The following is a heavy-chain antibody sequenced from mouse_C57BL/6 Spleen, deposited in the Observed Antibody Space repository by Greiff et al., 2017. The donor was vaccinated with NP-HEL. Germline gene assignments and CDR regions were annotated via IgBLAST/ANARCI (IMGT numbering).Heavy chain of an antibody. CDR1: GYTFTSYW. Sequence: QVQLKQPGTELVKPGASVKLSCKASGYTFTSYWMHWVKQRPGQGLEWIGNINPSNGGTNYNEKFKSKATLTVDKSSSTAYMQLSSLTSEDSAVYYCARYEDGYWGWYAMDYWGQGTSVTVSS. CDR3: ARYEDGYWGWYAMDY. J-gene: IGHJ4*01. CDR2: INPSNGGT. D-gene: IGHD2-3*01. V-gene: IGHV1-53*01.